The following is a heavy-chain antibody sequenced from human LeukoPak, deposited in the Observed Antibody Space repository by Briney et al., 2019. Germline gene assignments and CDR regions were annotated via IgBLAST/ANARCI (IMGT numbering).Heavy chain of an antibody. Sequence: GGSLRLSCAASGFTFTNYVMSWVRQAPGKGREWVSTISRSGGSAYYADSVKGRFSISRDNSRDTLYLQMNSLRAEDTALYYCAKATSGYDIRSHFDYWGQGTLVTVSS. CDR3: AKATSGYDIRSHFDY. CDR1: GFTFTNYV. V-gene: IGHV3-23*01. CDR2: ISRSGGSA. J-gene: IGHJ4*02. D-gene: IGHD5-12*01.